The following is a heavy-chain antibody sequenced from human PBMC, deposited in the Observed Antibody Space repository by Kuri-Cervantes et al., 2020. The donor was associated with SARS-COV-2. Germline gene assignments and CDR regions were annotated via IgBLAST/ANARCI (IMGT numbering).Heavy chain of an antibody. V-gene: IGHV4-4*02. Sequence: GSLRLSCAVSGGSISNSNWWSWVRQSPGKGLEWIGEIYHSGSTNYNPSLKSRVTISVDKSKNQFSLKLSSVTAADTAVYYCAREGIAVAGHYYGMDVWGQGTTVTVSS. CDR2: IYHSGST. CDR1: GGSISNSNW. J-gene: IGHJ6*02. D-gene: IGHD6-19*01. CDR3: AREGIAVAGHYYGMDV.